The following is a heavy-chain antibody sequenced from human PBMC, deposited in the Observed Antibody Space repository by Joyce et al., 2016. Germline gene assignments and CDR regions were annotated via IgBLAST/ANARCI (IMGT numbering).Heavy chain of an antibody. Sequence: EVQLLESGGGLVQPGGSLRLSCAASGFTFSSYAMSWVRQAPGKGLEWVSAISGSGGSTYYADSVKGRFTISRDNSKNTLYLQMNSLRADDTAVYYCAKMSSAWYRYPIDYWAREPWSPSPQ. CDR1: GFTFSSYA. V-gene: IGHV3-23*01. CDR2: ISGSGGST. CDR3: AKMSSAWYRYPIDY. D-gene: IGHD6-13*01. J-gene: IGHJ4*02.